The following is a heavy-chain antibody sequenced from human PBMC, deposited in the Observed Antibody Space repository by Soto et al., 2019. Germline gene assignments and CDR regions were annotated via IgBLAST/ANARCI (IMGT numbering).Heavy chain of an antibody. V-gene: IGHV2-5*01. CDR3: AHRRGASTTGGAFDI. Sequence: QITVKESGPTLVTPTQTLTLTCTFSGFSFSTSGAGVGWIRQPPGKALEWLALIFWNDDKRYTPSLNSRLTITKDTSKNQVVLTMSNLDPVVTATYFCAHRRGASTTGGAFDIWGLGTKVTVSS. CDR2: IFWNDDK. D-gene: IGHD1-1*01. CDR1: GFSFSTSGAG. J-gene: IGHJ3*02.